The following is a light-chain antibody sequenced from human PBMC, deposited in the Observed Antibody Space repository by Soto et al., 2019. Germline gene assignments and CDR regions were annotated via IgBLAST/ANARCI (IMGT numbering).Light chain of an antibody. CDR2: DVS. CDR3: SSYTSSITPYV. V-gene: IGLV2-14*01. J-gene: IGLJ1*01. CDR1: SSDVGGYNY. Sequence: QSVLTQPASMSGSPGQSITISCTGTSSDVGGYNYVSWYQQHPGKAPKLMIYDVSNRPSGVSNRFSGSKSGNTASLTISGLQAEDEADYYCSSYTSSITPYVFGTGTNVTVL.